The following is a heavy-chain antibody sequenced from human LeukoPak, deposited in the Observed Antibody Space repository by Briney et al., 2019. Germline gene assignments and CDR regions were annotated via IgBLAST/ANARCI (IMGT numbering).Heavy chain of an antibody. Sequence: PGGSLRLSCAASGFTFSGSAMHWVRQASGKGLEWVGRIRSKANSYATAYAASAKGRFTISRDDSKNTAYLQMNSLKTEDTAVYYCTRGATIMWDYYYYYMDVWGKGTTVTVSS. D-gene: IGHD1-26*01. V-gene: IGHV3-73*01. CDR2: IRSKANSYAT. CDR1: GFTFSGSA. J-gene: IGHJ6*03. CDR3: TRGATIMWDYYYYYMDV.